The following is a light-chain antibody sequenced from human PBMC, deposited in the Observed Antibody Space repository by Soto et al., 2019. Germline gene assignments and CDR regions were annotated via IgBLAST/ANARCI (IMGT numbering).Light chain of an antibody. J-gene: IGKJ1*01. CDR1: QTISSW. CDR2: KAS. CDR3: QHYNSYSEA. Sequence: DIQVTQCPPTLSGSVGARVTITCGASQTISSWLALYQQKPGKAPKLLIYKASTLKSGVPSRFSGSGSGTEFTLTISSLQPDDFATYYCQHYNSYSEAFGQGTKVDIK. V-gene: IGKV1-5*03.